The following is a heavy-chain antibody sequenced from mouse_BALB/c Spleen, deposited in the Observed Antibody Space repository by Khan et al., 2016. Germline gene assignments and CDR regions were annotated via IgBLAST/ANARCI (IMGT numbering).Heavy chain of an antibody. CDR3: ARGVTTVVDYFDY. CDR2: ISSGGNT. J-gene: IGHJ2*01. D-gene: IGHD1-1*01. Sequence: EVELVESGGGLVKPGGSLKLSCAASGFTFSSYAMSWVRQTPEKRLEWVASISSGGNTFYPDSLKGRFTISRDNARYILYQQMSWLRSEDTAMYYCARGVTTVVDYFDYWGPGTTPTVSP. V-gene: IGHV5-6-5*01. CDR1: GFTFSSYA.